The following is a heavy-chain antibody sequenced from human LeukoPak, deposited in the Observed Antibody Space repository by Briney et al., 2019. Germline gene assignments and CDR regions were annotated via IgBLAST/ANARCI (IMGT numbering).Heavy chain of an antibody. CDR1: GFTVSSNY. CDR3: AREITAAAGTSWFDP. J-gene: IGHJ5*02. CDR2: IYSGGST. Sequence: GGSLRLSCAASGFTVSSNYMSWVRQAPGKGLEWVSVIYSGGSTYYADSVKGRFTISRDNSKNTLYLQMNSLRAEDTAVYYCAREITAAAGTSWFDPWGQGTLSPSPQ. V-gene: IGHV3-53*01. D-gene: IGHD6-13*01.